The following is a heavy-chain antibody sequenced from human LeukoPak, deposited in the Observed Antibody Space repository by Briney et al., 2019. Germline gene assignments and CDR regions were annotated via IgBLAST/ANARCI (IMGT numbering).Heavy chain of an antibody. D-gene: IGHD5-24*01. CDR1: GYSISSGNY. Sequence: PSETLSLTCTVSGYSISSGNYWGWIRQPPGKGLEWMGSIDHSGSIYYNPSLKSRVTISVDTSKNQFSLKLSSVTAADTAVYYCARSRGDGYNSFFDYWGQGTLVTVSS. V-gene: IGHV4-38-2*02. J-gene: IGHJ4*02. CDR3: ARSRGDGYNSFFDY. CDR2: IDHSGSI.